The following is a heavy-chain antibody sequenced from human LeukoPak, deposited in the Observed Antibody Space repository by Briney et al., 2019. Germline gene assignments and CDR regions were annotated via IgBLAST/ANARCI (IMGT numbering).Heavy chain of an antibody. J-gene: IGHJ4*02. CDR2: INPNSGGT. D-gene: IGHD2-21*02. Sequence: ASVKVSCKASGYTFTGYYMHWVRQAPGQGLEWMGWINPNSGGTNYAQKFQGRVTMTRDTSTSTAYMELSSLRSDDTAVYYCARARTYCGGDCSYFDFWGQGTLVTVSS. CDR3: ARARTYCGGDCSYFDF. V-gene: IGHV1-2*02. CDR1: GYTFTGYY.